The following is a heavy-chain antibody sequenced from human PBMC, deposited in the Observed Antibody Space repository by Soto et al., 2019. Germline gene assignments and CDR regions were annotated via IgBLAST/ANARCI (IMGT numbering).Heavy chain of an antibody. CDR2: ISGSGGST. J-gene: IGHJ4*02. CDR1: GFTFSSYA. Sequence: EVQLLESGGGLVQPGGSLRLSCAASGFTFSSYAMRWVRQAPGKGLEWVSAISGSGGSTYYADSVKGRFTISRDNSKNTVYLQMNSLRAEDTAVYYCAGRGSGSYYDYWGQGTLVTVSS. V-gene: IGHV3-23*01. CDR3: AGRGSGSYYDY. D-gene: IGHD1-26*01.